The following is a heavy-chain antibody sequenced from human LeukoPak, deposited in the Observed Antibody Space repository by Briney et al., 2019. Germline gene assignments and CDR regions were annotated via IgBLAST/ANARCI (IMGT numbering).Heavy chain of an antibody. CDR1: GFTFSTYW. Sequence: GGSLRLSCAASGFTFSTYWMSWVRQAPGKGLEWVANIKQDGSAKYYVDSVKGRFTISRDNAKNTLYLQMNSLRAEDTAVYYCARGKIPNDDYWGQGTLVTVSS. CDR2: IKQDGSAK. J-gene: IGHJ4*02. D-gene: IGHD2-2*02. V-gene: IGHV3-7*03. CDR3: ARGKIPNDDY.